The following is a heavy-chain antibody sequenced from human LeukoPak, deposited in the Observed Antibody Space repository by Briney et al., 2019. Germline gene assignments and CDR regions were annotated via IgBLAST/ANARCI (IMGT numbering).Heavy chain of an antibody. Sequence: AGGSLRHSCAASGFTFSSYAMSWVRQAPGKGLEWVSAISGSGGSTYYADSVNGRFTISRDYSKNTLYLQINSRRAEDTAVFYCAKPYSSADLGYFDYWGQGTLVTVSS. J-gene: IGHJ4*02. V-gene: IGHV3-23*01. CDR3: AKPYSSADLGYFDY. D-gene: IGHD3-22*01. CDR2: ISGSGGST. CDR1: GFTFSSYA.